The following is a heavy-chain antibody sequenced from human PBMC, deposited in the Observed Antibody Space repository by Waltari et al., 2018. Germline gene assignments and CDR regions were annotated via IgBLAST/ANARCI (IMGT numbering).Heavy chain of an antibody. Sequence: QLQLQESGPGLVKPSETLSLTCTVSGGSISSSSYYWGWIRQSPGKGLEWIGSSYYSGSTYYNPTLKCRVTISGYTSKNQFSLKRSSVTAADTAVYYCARHWKKSGYRFDPWGQGTLVTVSS. J-gene: IGHJ5*02. D-gene: IGHD5-12*01. CDR2: SYYSGST. CDR1: GGSISSSSYY. CDR3: ARHWKKSGYRFDP. V-gene: IGHV4-39*01.